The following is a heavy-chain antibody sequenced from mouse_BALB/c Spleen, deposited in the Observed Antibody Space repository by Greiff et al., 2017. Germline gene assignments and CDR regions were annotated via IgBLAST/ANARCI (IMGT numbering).Heavy chain of an antibody. CDR1: GYTFTSYW. CDR3: TRRGQLELDYYAMDY. D-gene: IGHD4-1*02. J-gene: IGHJ4*01. V-gene: IGHV1-69*02. Sequence: VQLQQPGAELVRPGASVKLSCKASGYTFTSYWINWVKQRPGQGLEWIGNIYPSDSYTNYNQKFKDKATLTVDKSSSTAYMQLSSPTSEDSAVYYCTRRGQLELDYYAMDYWGQGTSVTVSS. CDR2: IYPSDSYT.